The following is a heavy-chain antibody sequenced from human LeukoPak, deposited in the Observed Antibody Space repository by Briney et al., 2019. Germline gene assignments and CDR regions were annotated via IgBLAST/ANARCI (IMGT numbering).Heavy chain of an antibody. CDR1: GFSFSSYT. CDR3: ARDPDSGQ. Sequence: GGSLRLSCAASGFSFSSYTMTWVRQAPGKGLEWVSSITTSSRYIYYADSVKGRFTISRDNAKNSLFLQMDSLRAEDTALCYCARDPDSGQWGPGTLVTVSS. J-gene: IGHJ4*02. V-gene: IGHV3-21*01. D-gene: IGHD3-10*01. CDR2: ITTSSRYI.